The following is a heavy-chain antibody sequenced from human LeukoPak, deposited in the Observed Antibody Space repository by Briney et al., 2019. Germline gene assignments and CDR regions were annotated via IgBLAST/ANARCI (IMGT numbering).Heavy chain of an antibody. CDR1: GGSLSGYY. D-gene: IGHD1-26*01. CDR2: INHSGST. Sequence: SETLSLTCAVYGGSLSGYYWSWIRQPPGKGLEWIGEINHSGSTNYNPSLKSRVTISVDTSKNQFSLKLSSVTAADTAVYYCARHRNSGSWPSGGYFDYRGQGTLVTVSS. V-gene: IGHV4-34*01. CDR3: ARHRNSGSWPSGGYFDY. J-gene: IGHJ4*02.